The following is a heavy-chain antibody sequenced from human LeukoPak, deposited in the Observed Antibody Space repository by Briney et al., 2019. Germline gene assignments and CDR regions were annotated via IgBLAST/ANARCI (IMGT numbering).Heavy chain of an antibody. CDR3: AREGHYYDSSGSMGTDY. D-gene: IGHD3-22*01. Sequence: SETLSLTCVVSGGSFSGYYWSWIRQPPGKGLEWIGEINNSGSTNYNPSLKSRVTMSVDTSKNQFSLKLSSVTAADTAVYYCAREGHYYDSSGSMGTDYWGQGTLVTVSS. CDR2: INNSGST. V-gene: IGHV4-34*01. J-gene: IGHJ4*02. CDR1: GGSFSGYY.